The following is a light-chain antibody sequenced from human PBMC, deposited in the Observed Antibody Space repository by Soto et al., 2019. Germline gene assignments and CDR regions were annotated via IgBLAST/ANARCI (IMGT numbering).Light chain of an antibody. CDR2: QDS. CDR3: QACDSSTGV. J-gene: IGLJ3*02. V-gene: IGLV3-1*01. CDR1: KLGDKY. Sequence: SYELTQPPSVSVSPGQTASITCSGDKLGDKYACWYQQKPGQSPVLVIYQDSKRPSGIPERFSGSNSGNTATLTISGNQGIEEADYYCQACDSSTGVFGGGTKLTVL.